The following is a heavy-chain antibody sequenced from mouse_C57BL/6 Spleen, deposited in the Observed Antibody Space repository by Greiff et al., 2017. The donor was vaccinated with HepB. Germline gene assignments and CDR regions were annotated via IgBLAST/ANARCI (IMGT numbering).Heavy chain of an antibody. V-gene: IGHV2-2*01. Sequence: VKLMESGPGLVQPSQCLSITCTVSGFSFTSYGVHWVRQSPGKGLEWLGVIWSGGSTDYNAAFISRLSINKDNSKSQVFFKMNSLQADDTAIYYCARDHDLDYWGQGTTLTVSS. CDR2: IWSGGST. J-gene: IGHJ2*01. CDR1: GFSFTSYG. CDR3: ARDHDLDY.